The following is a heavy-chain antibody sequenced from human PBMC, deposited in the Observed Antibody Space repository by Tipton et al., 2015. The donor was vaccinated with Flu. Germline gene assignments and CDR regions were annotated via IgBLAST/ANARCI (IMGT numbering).Heavy chain of an antibody. D-gene: IGHD3-9*01. V-gene: IGHV4-39*07. Sequence: TLSLTCGISGASISSKTFYWAWIRQLPGKGLEWIGSIYHTGTTYYNPSLKSRVTMSVDTSKNEVSLSVTSVTAADTAVYYCAKDRGVDWNWFDPWGRGTLVAVSS. CDR3: AKDRGVDWNWFDP. J-gene: IGHJ5*02. CDR1: GASISSKTFY. CDR2: IYHTGTT.